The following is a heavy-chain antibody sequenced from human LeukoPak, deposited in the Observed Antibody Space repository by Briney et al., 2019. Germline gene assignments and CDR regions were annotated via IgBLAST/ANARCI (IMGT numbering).Heavy chain of an antibody. CDR1: GFTFDDYA. D-gene: IGHD3-16*02. Sequence: GGSLRLSCAASGFTFDDYAMHWVRQAPGKGLEWVSVISGNGGCTYYADSVKGRFTISRDNSKNTLYLQMNSLRAEDTAVYYCAKDLITFGGVINHFDYWGQGTLVTVSS. V-gene: IGHV3-23*01. CDR3: AKDLITFGGVINHFDY. J-gene: IGHJ4*02. CDR2: ISGNGGCT.